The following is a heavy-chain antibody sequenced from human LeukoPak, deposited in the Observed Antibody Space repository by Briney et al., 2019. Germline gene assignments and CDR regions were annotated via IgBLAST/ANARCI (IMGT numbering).Heavy chain of an antibody. V-gene: IGHV3-53*01. J-gene: IGHJ4*02. D-gene: IGHD3-22*01. Sequence: QPGGSLRLSCAASGFTVSSNYMSWVRQAPGKGLEWVSVIYSGGSTYYADSVKGRFTISRDNSKNTLYLQMNSLRAEDTAVYYCARDEGYYDSSGYYSAFDYWGQGTLVTVSS. CDR2: IYSGGST. CDR3: ARDEGYYDSSGYYSAFDY. CDR1: GFTVSSNY.